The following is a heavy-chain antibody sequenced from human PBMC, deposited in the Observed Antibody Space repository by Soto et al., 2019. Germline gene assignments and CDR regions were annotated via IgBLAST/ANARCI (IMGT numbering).Heavy chain of an antibody. Sequence: SESLSLTCTVSGGSISSYYWSWIRQPPGKGLEWIGYIYYSGSTNYNPSLKSRVTISVDTSKNRFSLKLSPVTAADTAVYYCARALDWLGYSFDYWGQGTLVTVSS. D-gene: IGHD3-9*01. CDR2: IYYSGST. CDR1: GGSISSYY. V-gene: IGHV4-59*01. CDR3: ARALDWLGYSFDY. J-gene: IGHJ4*02.